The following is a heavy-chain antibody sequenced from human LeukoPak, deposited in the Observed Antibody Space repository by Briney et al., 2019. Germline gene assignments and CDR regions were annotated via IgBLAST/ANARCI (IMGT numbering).Heavy chain of an antibody. V-gene: IGHV4-34*01. CDR3: ARALPIGVGSSSWTGKYYFDY. CDR1: GGSFSGYY. D-gene: IGHD6-13*01. Sequence: SETLSLTCAVYGGSFSGYYWSWIRQPPGKGLEWIGEINHSGSTNYNPSLKSRVTISVDTSKNQFSLKLSSVTAADTAVYYCARALPIGVGSSSWTGKYYFDYWGQGTLVTVSS. J-gene: IGHJ4*02. CDR2: INHSGST.